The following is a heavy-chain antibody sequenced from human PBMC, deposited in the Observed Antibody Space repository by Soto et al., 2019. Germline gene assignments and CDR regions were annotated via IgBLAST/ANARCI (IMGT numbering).Heavy chain of an antibody. Sequence: EASVKVSCKVSGYTLTELSMHWVRQAPGRGLEWMGGFDPEDGETIYAQKFQGRVTMTEDTSTDTAYMELSSLRSEDTAVYYCATQYCSGGSCYVLYWGQGTLVTVSS. D-gene: IGHD2-15*01. CDR3: ATQYCSGGSCYVLY. V-gene: IGHV1-24*01. CDR2: FDPEDGET. CDR1: GYTLTELS. J-gene: IGHJ4*02.